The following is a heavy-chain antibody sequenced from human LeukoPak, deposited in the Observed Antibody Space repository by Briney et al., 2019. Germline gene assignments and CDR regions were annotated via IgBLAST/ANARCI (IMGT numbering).Heavy chain of an antibody. CDR1: GYPINNAYY. CDR3: ARQYDSYFYYYLDL. Sequence: SETLSLTCGVSGYPINNAYYWVWIRQPPGKGLEWIGSLYHPDSTYYNPSLKSRVTMSVDTSRNRFSLRLSFVTAADTAVYYCARQYDSYFYYYLDLWGTGTTVTVSS. CDR2: LYHPDST. J-gene: IGHJ6*03. D-gene: IGHD2-2*01. V-gene: IGHV4-38-2*01.